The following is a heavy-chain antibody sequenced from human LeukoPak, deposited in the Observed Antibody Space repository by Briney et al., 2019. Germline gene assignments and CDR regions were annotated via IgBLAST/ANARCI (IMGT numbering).Heavy chain of an antibody. D-gene: IGHD3-16*01. J-gene: IGHJ6*03. CDR1: GGSFSGYY. V-gene: IGHV4-59*01. CDR2: IYYSGST. CDR3: ARETSQKGAHYMDV. Sequence: SETLSLTCAVYGGSFSGYYWSWIRQPPGKGLEWTGYIYYSGSTNYNPSLKSRVTISVDTSKKQFSLKLTSVTVADTAVYYCARETSQKGAHYMDVWGKGTTVTISS.